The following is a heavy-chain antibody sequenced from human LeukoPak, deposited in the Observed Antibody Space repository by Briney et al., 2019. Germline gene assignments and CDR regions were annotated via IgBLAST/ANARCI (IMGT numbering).Heavy chain of an antibody. D-gene: IGHD3-16*01. CDR1: GFTFSSYA. CDR2: ISSNGGST. J-gene: IGHJ3*02. Sequence: GGSLRLSCSASGFTFSSYAMHWVRQAPGKGLEYVSAISSNGGSTYYADSVKGRFTISRDNSKNTLYLQMSSLRAEDTAVYYCGNTGVMVTFGGVGLGAFDIWGQGTMVTVSS. V-gene: IGHV3-64D*06. CDR3: GNTGVMVTFGGVGLGAFDI.